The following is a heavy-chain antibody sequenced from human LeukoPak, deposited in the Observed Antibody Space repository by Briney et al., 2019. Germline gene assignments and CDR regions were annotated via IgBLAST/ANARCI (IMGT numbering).Heavy chain of an antibody. CDR2: IYYSGST. Sequence: SQTLSLTWTVAGASISSYYWSWIRHPQGEGLGWIGYIYYSGSTNYNASLKSRVTISVDTSKNQFTLKLSSVTAADTAVYDCARRVEYCGGDCTYYFDYWGQGTLVTVSS. CDR1: GASISSYY. CDR3: ARRVEYCGGDCTYYFDY. V-gene: IGHV4-59*01. J-gene: IGHJ4*02. D-gene: IGHD2-21*02.